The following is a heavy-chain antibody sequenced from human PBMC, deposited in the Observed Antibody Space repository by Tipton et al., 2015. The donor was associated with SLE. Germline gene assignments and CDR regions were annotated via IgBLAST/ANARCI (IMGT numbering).Heavy chain of an antibody. CDR2: FFGADST. D-gene: IGHD6-19*01. J-gene: IGHJ4*02. CDR1: GVTISSNF. V-gene: IGHV3-66*01. Sequence: SGVTISSNFMSWVRQAPGKGLEWVSVFFGADSTYYADSVKGRFIVSRDSSKNTLFLQMNSLRAEDTAVYYCARGPVSGRRYFDFWGQGTPVTVSS. CDR3: ARGPVSGRRYFDF.